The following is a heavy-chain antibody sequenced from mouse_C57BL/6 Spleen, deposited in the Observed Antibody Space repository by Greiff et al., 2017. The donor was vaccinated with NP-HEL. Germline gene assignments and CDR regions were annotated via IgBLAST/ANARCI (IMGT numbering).Heavy chain of an antibody. CDR1: GFTFSDYG. CDR3: ARHDYDYYAMDY. J-gene: IGHJ4*01. Sequence: EVQLQESGGGLVKPGGSLKLSCAASGFTFSDYGMHWVRQAPEKGLEWVAYISSGSSTIYYADTVKGRFTISRDNAKNTLFLQMTSLRSEDTAMYYCARHDYDYYAMDYWGQGTSVTVSS. D-gene: IGHD2-4*01. CDR2: ISSGSSTI. V-gene: IGHV5-17*01.